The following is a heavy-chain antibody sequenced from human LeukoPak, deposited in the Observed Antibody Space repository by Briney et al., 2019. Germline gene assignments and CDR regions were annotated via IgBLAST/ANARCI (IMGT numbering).Heavy chain of an antibody. D-gene: IGHD3/OR15-3a*01. Sequence: GGSLRLSCAASGFTFSNYGMHWVRQAPGKGLEWVAFIRSDGSTKYYADSVKGRFTISRDNSKNTLYLQMNSLRAEDTAVYYCAKGRGQSNPHYSFDSWGQGTLVTVS. CDR2: IRSDGSTK. CDR1: GFTFSNYG. V-gene: IGHV3-30*02. J-gene: IGHJ4*02. CDR3: AKGRGQSNPHYSFDS.